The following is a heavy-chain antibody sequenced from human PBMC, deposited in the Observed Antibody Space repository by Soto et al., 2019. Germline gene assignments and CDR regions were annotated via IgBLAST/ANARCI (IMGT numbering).Heavy chain of an antibody. D-gene: IGHD1-26*01. CDR2: ISAYTRNT. CDR1: GYTFTNYG. V-gene: IGHV1-18*01. CDR3: ARGRVGATPRFDY. Sequence: ASVKVSCKASGYTFTNYGVSWVRQAPGQRLEWMGWISAYTRNTNYAQMFQGRVTMTTDTSTSTAYMELRSLTSDDTAVYYCARGRVGATPRFDYWGQGTLV. J-gene: IGHJ4*02.